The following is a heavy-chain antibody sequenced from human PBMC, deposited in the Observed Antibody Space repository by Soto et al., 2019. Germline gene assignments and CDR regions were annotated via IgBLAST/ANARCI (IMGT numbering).Heavy chain of an antibody. D-gene: IGHD2-15*01. Sequence: PSETLSLTCTVSGGSISSSSSYWGWIRQPPGKGLEWIGSIYYSGSTYYNPSLKSRVTISVDTSKNQFSLKLSSVTAADTAVYYCARPSPRYCSGGSCLEFPDAFDIWGQGTMVT. J-gene: IGHJ3*02. V-gene: IGHV4-39*01. CDR1: GGSISSSSSY. CDR2: IYYSGST. CDR3: ARPSPRYCSGGSCLEFPDAFDI.